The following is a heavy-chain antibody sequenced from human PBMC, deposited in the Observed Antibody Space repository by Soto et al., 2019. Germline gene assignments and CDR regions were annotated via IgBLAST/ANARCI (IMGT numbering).Heavy chain of an antibody. CDR1: GGSISSSSYY. Sequence: QLQLQESGPGLVKPSETLSLTCTVSGGSISSSSYYWGWIRQPPGKGLEWIGSIYYSGSTYYNPSLKSRVPVSVDKSKEQFSLKLSSVTAADTAVYYCARKGYYYGSGSYQDYWGQGTLVTVSS. D-gene: IGHD3-10*01. CDR2: IYYSGST. V-gene: IGHV4-39*01. J-gene: IGHJ4*02. CDR3: ARKGYYYGSGSYQDY.